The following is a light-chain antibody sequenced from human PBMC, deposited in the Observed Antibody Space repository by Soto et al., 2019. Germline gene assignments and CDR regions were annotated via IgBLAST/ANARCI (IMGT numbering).Light chain of an antibody. J-gene: IGLJ2*01. CDR1: SSDVGGYNY. CDR3: SLYTSSSTVV. CDR2: EVS. Sequence: QSALTQPASVSGSPGPSITISCTGTSSDVGGYNYVSWYQQHPRKAPKLMIYEVSNRPSGVSNRFSGSKSGNTASLTISGLQAEDEADYYCSLYTSSSTVVFGGGTKLTVL. V-gene: IGLV2-14*01.